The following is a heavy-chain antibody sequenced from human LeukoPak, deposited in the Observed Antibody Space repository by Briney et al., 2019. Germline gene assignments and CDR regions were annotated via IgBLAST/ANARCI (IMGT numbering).Heavy chain of an antibody. Sequence: ASVKVSCKASGFTFINSAMQWVRQARGQRLEWIGWIVVGSGNANYAQEFQERVTITRDLSTSTAYMELSSLRAEATAVYYCAADDLSTGYWGQGTLVTVSS. D-gene: IGHD5/OR15-5a*01. CDR1: GFTFINSA. J-gene: IGHJ4*02. CDR3: AADDLSTGY. V-gene: IGHV1-58*02. CDR2: IVVGSGNA.